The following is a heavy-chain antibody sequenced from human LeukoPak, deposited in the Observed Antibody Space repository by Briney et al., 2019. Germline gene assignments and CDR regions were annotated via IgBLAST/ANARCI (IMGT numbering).Heavy chain of an antibody. D-gene: IGHD2-15*01. J-gene: IGHJ4*02. Sequence: GGSLRLSCAASGFTFDNYAITWVRQAPGRGLEWVSTTSNTGGSTYYADSVKGRFTISRDNSKNPLYLQMNSLRAEDTAVHYCAKDLYCSGESCPHQRGFHYWGQGTLVTVSS. CDR2: TSNTGGST. V-gene: IGHV3-23*01. CDR1: GFTFDNYA. CDR3: AKDLYCSGESCPHQRGFHY.